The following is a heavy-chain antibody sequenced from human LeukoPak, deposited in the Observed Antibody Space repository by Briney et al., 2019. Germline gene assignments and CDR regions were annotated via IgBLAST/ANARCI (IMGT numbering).Heavy chain of an antibody. CDR3: ARVEEWPGK. Sequence: GGSLRLSCAASGFTFSSYWMSWVRQAPGKGLEWVSYISSSSSTIYYADSVKGRFTISRDNAKNSLYLQMNSLRAEDTAVYYCARVEEWPGKGGQGSLVTVS. CDR1: GFTFSSYW. CDR2: ISSSSSTI. D-gene: IGHD3-3*01. V-gene: IGHV3-48*01. J-gene: IGHJ4*02.